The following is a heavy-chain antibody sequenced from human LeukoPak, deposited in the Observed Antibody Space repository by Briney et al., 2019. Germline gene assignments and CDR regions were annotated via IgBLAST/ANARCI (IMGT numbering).Heavy chain of an antibody. V-gene: IGHV3-7*01. Sequence: GGSLRLSCAASGFTFSDFWMTWVRQAPGKGLEWVANIKQDGSVTNHVESVRGRFTISSDNPKNSLYLQMNSLGVEDTAVYYCARDPASGNNPYWGQGTLVTVSS. D-gene: IGHD1/OR15-1a*01. CDR2: IKQDGSVT. J-gene: IGHJ4*02. CDR1: GFTFSDFW. CDR3: ARDPASGNNPY.